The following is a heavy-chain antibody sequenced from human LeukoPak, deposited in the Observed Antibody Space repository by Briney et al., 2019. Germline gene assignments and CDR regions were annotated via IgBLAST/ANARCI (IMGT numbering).Heavy chain of an antibody. Sequence: SETLSLTCAVYGGSFSGYYWSWIRQPPGKGLGWIGEINHSGSTNYNPSLKSRVTISVDTSKNQFSLKLSSVTAADTAVYYCARRGARNMITFGGVIADWGQGTLVTVSS. V-gene: IGHV4-34*01. CDR2: INHSGST. CDR1: GGSFSGYY. D-gene: IGHD3-16*02. CDR3: ARRGARNMITFGGVIAD. J-gene: IGHJ4*02.